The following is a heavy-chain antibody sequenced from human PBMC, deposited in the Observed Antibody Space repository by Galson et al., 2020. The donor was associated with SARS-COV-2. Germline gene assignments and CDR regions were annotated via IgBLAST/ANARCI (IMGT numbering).Heavy chain of an antibody. CDR1: GGSISSSSYY. CDR3: ARAGYDCWRGHVTAHYYYYMGV. J-gene: IGHJ6*03. Sequence: SETLSLTCTASGGSISSSSYYWGWIRPPPGQGLESIGSIYYRESTYSNPSLKSRVTISVDTSKNQFYLKLSSVTAADTAVYYCARAGYDCWRGHVTAHYYYYMGVWGKGTTVTVSS. CDR2: IYYREST. V-gene: IGHV4-39*07. D-gene: IGHD3-3*01.